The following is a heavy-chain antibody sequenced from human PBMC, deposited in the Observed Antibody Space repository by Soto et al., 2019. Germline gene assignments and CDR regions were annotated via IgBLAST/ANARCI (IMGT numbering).Heavy chain of an antibody. V-gene: IGHV4-30-2*01. Sequence: SETLSLTCGVSGFSIQTSYFWSWIRQPPGKGLEWIGYIHYDGGSFKNPSLKGRATLSLDRSKNHFSLNLTSVTAADSAVYYCAGESQVAVDYWGQGALVTVSS. CDR3: AGESQVAVDY. CDR2: IHYDGGS. CDR1: GFSIQTSYF. J-gene: IGHJ4*02.